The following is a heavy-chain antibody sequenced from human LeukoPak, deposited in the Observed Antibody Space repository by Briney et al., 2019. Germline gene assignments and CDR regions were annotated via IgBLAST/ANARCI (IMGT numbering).Heavy chain of an antibody. Sequence: GSLRLSCAASEFTVSSNYMSWIRQPPGKGLEWIGEINHSGSTNYNPSLKSRVTISVDTSKNQFSLKLSSVTAADTAVYYCARMGAALWAPSFDYWGQGTLVTVSS. D-gene: IGHD1-26*01. CDR3: ARMGAALWAPSFDY. J-gene: IGHJ4*02. CDR2: INHSGST. CDR1: EFTVSSNY. V-gene: IGHV4-34*01.